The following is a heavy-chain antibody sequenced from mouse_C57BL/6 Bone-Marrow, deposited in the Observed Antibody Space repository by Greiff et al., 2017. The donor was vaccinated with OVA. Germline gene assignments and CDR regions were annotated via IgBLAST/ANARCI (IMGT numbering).Heavy chain of an antibody. CDR2: INPNNGGT. CDR3: ASPFDYDGY. Sequence: EVQLQQSGPELVKPGASVKMSCKASGYTFTDYNMHWVKQSHGKSLEWIGYINPNNGGTSYNQKFKGKATLTVNKSSSTAYMALRSLTSEDSAVYYCASPFDYDGYWGQGTTLTVSS. V-gene: IGHV1-22*01. D-gene: IGHD2-4*01. J-gene: IGHJ2*01. CDR1: GYTFTDYN.